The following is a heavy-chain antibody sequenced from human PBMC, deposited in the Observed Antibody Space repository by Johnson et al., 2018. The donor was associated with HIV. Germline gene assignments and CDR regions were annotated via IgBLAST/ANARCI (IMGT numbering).Heavy chain of an antibody. J-gene: IGHJ3*02. CDR1: GFTFDDYG. V-gene: IGHV3-7*03. D-gene: IGHD6-6*01. CDR3: ARALLIAARLGAFDI. CDR2: IKCDGSEK. Sequence: VQLVESGGGLVQPGGSLRLSCAASGFTFDDYGMSWVRQAPGKGLEWVADIKCDGSEKNYMDSVKGRFTISRDNAKNSLYLQMNSLRAEDTAVYYCARALLIAARLGAFDIWGQGTMVTVSS.